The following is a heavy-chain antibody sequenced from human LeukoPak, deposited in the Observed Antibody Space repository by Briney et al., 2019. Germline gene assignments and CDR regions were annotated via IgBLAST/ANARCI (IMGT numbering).Heavy chain of an antibody. CDR2: IYHSGST. J-gene: IGHJ4*02. V-gene: IGHV4-39*07. CDR1: GGSMSSGGHY. D-gene: IGHD3-10*01. Sequence: SETLSLTCTVSGGSMSSGGHYWSWIRQPPGKGLEWIGEIYHSGSTNYNPSLRSRVTISVDKSKNQFSLKLSSVTAADTAVYYCARISRGGITMVRGVPGGDYWGQGTLVTVSS. CDR3: ARISRGGITMVRGVPGGDY.